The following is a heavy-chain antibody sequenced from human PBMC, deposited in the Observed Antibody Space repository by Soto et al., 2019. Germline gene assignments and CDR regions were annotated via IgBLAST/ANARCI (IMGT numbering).Heavy chain of an antibody. CDR1: GDSISSDKW. J-gene: IGHJ4*02. Sequence: QVQLQESGPGLVKPSGTLSLTCAVSGDSISSDKWWSWIRQPPGKGLQWIGEIYHSGCTKYNPSLKSRVIISVDKSKNQFSLKLSSVTDADTAVYYCARGETQQQRDYWGQGTLVTVSS. V-gene: IGHV4-4*02. CDR2: IYHSGCT. CDR3: ARGETQQQRDY. D-gene: IGHD6-13*01.